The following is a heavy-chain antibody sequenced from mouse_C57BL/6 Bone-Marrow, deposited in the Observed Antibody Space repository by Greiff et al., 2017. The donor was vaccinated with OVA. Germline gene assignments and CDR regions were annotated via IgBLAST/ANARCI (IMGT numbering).Heavy chain of an antibody. CDR1: GFSLTSYA. V-gene: IGHV2-9-1*01. D-gene: IGHD3-3*01. CDR2: LWTGGGT. J-gene: IGHJ1*03. Sequence: QVQLKESGPGLVAPSQSLSITCTVSGFSLTSYAISWVRQPPGKGLEWLGVLWTGGGTNYNSALKSRLSISKDNSKSQVFLKMNSLQTDDTARYYCARKAGTRLLYWYFDVWGTGTTVTVSS. CDR3: ARKAGTRLLYWYFDV.